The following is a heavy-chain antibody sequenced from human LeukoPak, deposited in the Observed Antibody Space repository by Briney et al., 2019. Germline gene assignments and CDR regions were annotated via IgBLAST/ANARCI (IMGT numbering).Heavy chain of an antibody. CDR1: GFTFDDYG. CDR3: AREVVGATPQIAYYFDY. CDR2: INWNGGST. J-gene: IGHJ4*02. D-gene: IGHD1-26*01. V-gene: IGHV3-20*04. Sequence: GGSLRLSCAASGFTFDDYGMSWVRQAPGKGLEWVSGINWNGGSTGYADSVKGRFTISRDNAKNSLYLQMNSLRAEDTAVYYCAREVVGATPQIAYYFDYWGQGTLVTVSS.